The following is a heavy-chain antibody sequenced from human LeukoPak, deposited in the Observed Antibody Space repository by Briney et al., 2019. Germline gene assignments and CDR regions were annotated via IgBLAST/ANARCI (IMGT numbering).Heavy chain of an antibody. V-gene: IGHV1-69*01. CDR2: IIPIFGTA. J-gene: IGHJ4*02. CDR3: AREENYYDSSGIFDY. D-gene: IGHD3-22*01. Sequence: SVKVSCKPSGGTFSSYAISWVRQAPGQGLEWMGGIIPIFGTANYAQKFQGRVTITADESTSTAYMELSSLRSEDTAVYYCAREENYYDSSGIFDYWGQGTLVTVSS. CDR1: GGTFSSYA.